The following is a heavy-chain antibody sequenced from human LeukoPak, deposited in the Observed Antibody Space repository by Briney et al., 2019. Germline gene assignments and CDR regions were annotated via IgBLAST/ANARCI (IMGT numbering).Heavy chain of an antibody. D-gene: IGHD6-19*01. CDR2: IYYSGST. V-gene: IGHV4-31*03. J-gene: IGHJ4*02. CDR1: GGSISSGGYY. Sequence: NPSQTLSLTCTVSGGSISSGGYYWSWIRQHPGKGLEWIGYIYYSGSTNYNPSLKSRVSISVDTSKNQFSLKLSSVTAADTAVYFCARQLRGEAVAGHLQPFDYWGQGTLVTVSS. CDR3: ARQLRGEAVAGHLQPFDY.